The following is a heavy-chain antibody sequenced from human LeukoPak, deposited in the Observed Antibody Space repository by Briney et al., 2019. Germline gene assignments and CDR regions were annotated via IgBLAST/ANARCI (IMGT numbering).Heavy chain of an antibody. J-gene: IGHJ4*02. Sequence: PGGSLRLSCAASGFTLSSYAMSWVRQAPGKGLEGVSGFSGSGGSTYYADSVKGRFTISRDNAKNSLYLQMNSLRAEDTAVYYCARGFAPHDYWGQGTLVTVSS. V-gene: IGHV3-23*01. CDR2: FSGSGGST. CDR1: GFTLSSYA. CDR3: ARGFAPHDY.